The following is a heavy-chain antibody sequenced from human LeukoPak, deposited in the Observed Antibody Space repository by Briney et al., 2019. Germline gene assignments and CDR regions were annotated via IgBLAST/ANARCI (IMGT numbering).Heavy chain of an antibody. D-gene: IGHD6-13*01. CDR3: ARVGDSSPTCFPLYYYYYGMDV. CDR1: GFTFSSYW. Sequence: GGSLRLSCAASGFTFSSYWMSWVRQAPGKGLEWVANIKQDGSEKYYVDSVKGRFTISRDNAKNSLYLQMNSLRAEDTAVYYCARVGDSSPTCFPLYYYYYGMDVWGQGTTVTVSS. V-gene: IGHV3-7*01. CDR2: IKQDGSEK. J-gene: IGHJ6*02.